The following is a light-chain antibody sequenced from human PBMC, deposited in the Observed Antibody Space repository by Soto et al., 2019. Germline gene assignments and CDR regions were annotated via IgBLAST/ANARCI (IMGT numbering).Light chain of an antibody. V-gene: IGKV3-20*01. CDR1: QSVSSSY. Sequence: DIVMTQSPLSLPVTPGESASISCRSSQSVSSSYLAWYQQKPGQAPRLLIYGASSRATGIPDRFSGSGSGTDFTLTISRLEPEDFAVYYCQQYGSSPRTFGQGTKVDIK. CDR3: QQYGSSPRT. CDR2: GAS. J-gene: IGKJ1*01.